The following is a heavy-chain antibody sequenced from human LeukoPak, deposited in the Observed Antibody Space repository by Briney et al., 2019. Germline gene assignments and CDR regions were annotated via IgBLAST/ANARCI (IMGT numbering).Heavy chain of an antibody. Sequence: GGSLRLSCAASGFTFSSYNMNWVRQAPGKGLEWVPSTSSSSSYIYYADSVKGRFTISRDNAKNSLYLQMNSLRAEDTAVYYCARDKIAAAGTDYYYGMDVWGQGTTVTVSS. CDR2: TSSSSSYI. CDR3: ARDKIAAAGTDYYYGMDV. D-gene: IGHD6-13*01. CDR1: GFTFSSYN. V-gene: IGHV3-21*01. J-gene: IGHJ6*02.